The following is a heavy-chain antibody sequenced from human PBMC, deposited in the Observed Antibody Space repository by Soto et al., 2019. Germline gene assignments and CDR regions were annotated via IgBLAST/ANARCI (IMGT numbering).Heavy chain of an antibody. CDR2: IYYSGST. CDR3: ARLAAEQYCSGGSCYSLTDYYYMDV. D-gene: IGHD2-15*01. Sequence: SATQSLTCTVSGGSISSYYWSWIRQPPGKGLEWIGYIYYSGSTNYNPSLKSRVTISVDTSKNQFSLKLSAVTAADTAVYYCARLAAEQYCSGGSCYSLTDYYYMDVWGKGTTVTVSS. CDR1: GGSISSYY. J-gene: IGHJ6*03. V-gene: IGHV4-59*01.